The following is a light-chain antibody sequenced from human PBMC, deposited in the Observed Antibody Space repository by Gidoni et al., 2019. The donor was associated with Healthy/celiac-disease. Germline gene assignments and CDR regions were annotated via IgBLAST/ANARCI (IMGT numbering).Light chain of an antibody. Sequence: QSALTQPASVSGSPGQSITISCTGTSSDVGGYNYVSWYQLHSGKAPKLMIYEVSNRPSGVSNRFSGSKSGNTASLTITGLQAEDEADYYCSSYTSSSTLEGVVFGGGTTLTVL. V-gene: IGLV2-14*01. J-gene: IGLJ2*01. CDR2: EVS. CDR3: SSYTSSSTLEGVV. CDR1: SSDVGGYNY.